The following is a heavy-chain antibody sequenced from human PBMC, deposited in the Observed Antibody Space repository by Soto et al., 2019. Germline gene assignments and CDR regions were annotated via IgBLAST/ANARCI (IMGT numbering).Heavy chain of an antibody. CDR1: GYSFTDYV. Sequence: QVQLVQSGAEVKKPGASVKVSCKASGYSFTDYVIHWVRQAPGQRLEWMGWINADNGNTKYSQKFQGRVTITRDTSASTAYMELSSLRSEDTAVYYCARPSYGATPFDCWGQGTLVTVSA. D-gene: IGHD2-8*01. V-gene: IGHV1-3*01. CDR3: ARPSYGATPFDC. CDR2: INADNGNT. J-gene: IGHJ4*02.